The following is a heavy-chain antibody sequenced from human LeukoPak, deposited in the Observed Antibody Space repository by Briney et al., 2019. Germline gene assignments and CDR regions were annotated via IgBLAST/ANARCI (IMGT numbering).Heavy chain of an antibody. V-gene: IGHV3-23*01. Sequence: PGGSLRLSCAASGFTFSSYVVNWVRQAPGKGLEWVSAISGSGGSTYYADSVKGRFTISRHNSKNTLYLQMNSLRAEDTAVYYCARVLQRWLQLGAFDIWGQGTMVTVSS. D-gene: IGHD5-24*01. CDR2: ISGSGGST. CDR3: ARVLQRWLQLGAFDI. J-gene: IGHJ3*02. CDR1: GFTFSSYV.